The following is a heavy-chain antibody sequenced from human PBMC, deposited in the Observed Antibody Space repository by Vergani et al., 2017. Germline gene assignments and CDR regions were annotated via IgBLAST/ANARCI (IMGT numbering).Heavy chain of an antibody. J-gene: IGHJ6*02. CDR2: IRYDGTNK. Sequence: QVQLVESGGGVVQPGGSLRLSCAASGFAFSNYGMHWVRQAPGKGLEWVAFIRYDGTNKYYSDSVTGRFTISRKNSKSTLYLQLNSLRSEDTAVYYCAKGGPIFTYEMDVWGQGTTVTVSS. CDR1: GFAFSNYG. V-gene: IGHV3-30*02. CDR3: AKGGPIFTYEMDV. D-gene: IGHD3-9*01.